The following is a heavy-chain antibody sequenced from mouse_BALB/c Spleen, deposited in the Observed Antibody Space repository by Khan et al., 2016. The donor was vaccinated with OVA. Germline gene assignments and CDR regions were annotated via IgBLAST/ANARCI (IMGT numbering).Heavy chain of an antibody. CDR2: IWSAGST. CDR3: ARRGYDYGRGALFAY. CDR1: GFSLTNYS. D-gene: IGHD2-4*01. Sequence: QVQLKESGPGLVQPSQSLSITCTVSGFSLTNYSVHWVRQSPGKGLEWLGVIWSAGSTDYNAAYITRLTTSMDNSRRQVSFKMNSLQPNDTAIYYCARRGYDYGRGALFAYWGQGTLVTVSA. J-gene: IGHJ3*01. V-gene: IGHV2-2*02.